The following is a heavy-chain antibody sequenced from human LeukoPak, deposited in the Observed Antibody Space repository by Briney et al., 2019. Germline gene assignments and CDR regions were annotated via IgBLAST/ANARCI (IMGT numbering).Heavy chain of an antibody. CDR1: GDSVSSNSVA. D-gene: IGHD3-22*01. J-gene: IGHJ4*02. CDR2: TYYKSKWYN. CDR3: ARGATYYSDSSGYLGPFYFDY. Sequence: SQTLSLTCALSGDSVSSNSVAWNWTRQSPSRGLEWLGRTYYKSKWYNDYAGSVKSRITINPDTSKNQFSLQLSSMTPEDTAVYYCARGATYYSDSSGYLGPFYFDYWGQGTPVTVSS. V-gene: IGHV6-1*01.